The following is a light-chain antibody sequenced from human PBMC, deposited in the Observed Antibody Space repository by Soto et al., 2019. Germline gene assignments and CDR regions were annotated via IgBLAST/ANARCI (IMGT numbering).Light chain of an antibody. Sequence: DIQMTQSPSSLSGSIGDRVTITCQARQNITNNLSLYQQKPGKPHNLLIYHASKLAKGVTSRFSGSGSGTDFSFIITSLQREDLATYYCQQYYGLPPLTFGQGTRLEIK. CDR1: QNITNN. J-gene: IGKJ5*01. V-gene: IGKV1-33*01. CDR2: HAS. CDR3: QQYYGLPPLT.